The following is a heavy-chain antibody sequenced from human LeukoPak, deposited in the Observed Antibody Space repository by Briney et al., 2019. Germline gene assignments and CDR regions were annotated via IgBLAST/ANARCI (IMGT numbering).Heavy chain of an antibody. V-gene: IGHV3-23*01. CDR3: AKQSAGSAAWYSLHYDF. CDR1: GFTFSSYG. Sequence: GRSLRLSCAASGFTFSSYGMTWVRQAPGRGLEWVSSVDGGGGGTYYADSVKGRFTISRDNSKDTLYLQMNGLRAEDTAVYFCAKQSAGSAAWYSLHYDFWGQGTLVTVSS. D-gene: IGHD6-13*01. CDR2: VDGGGGGT. J-gene: IGHJ4*02.